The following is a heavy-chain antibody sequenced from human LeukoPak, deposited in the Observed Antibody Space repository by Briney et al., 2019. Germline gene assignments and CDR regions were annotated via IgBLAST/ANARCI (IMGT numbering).Heavy chain of an antibody. CDR3: ARGDYYSSDY. CDR2: IYYSGST. D-gene: IGHD2-21*02. J-gene: IGHJ4*02. CDR1: GYSISSGYY. Sequence: SETLSLTCTVSGYSISSGYYWYWIRQPPEKRLEWIGSIYYSGSTYYNPSFKSRVTISVDTSNNQFSLKLSSVTAADTAVYYCARGDYYSSDYWGQGTLVTVSS. V-gene: IGHV4-38-2*02.